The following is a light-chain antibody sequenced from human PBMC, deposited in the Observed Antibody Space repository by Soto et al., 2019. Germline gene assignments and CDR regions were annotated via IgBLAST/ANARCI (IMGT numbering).Light chain of an antibody. CDR3: LQDYNYPWT. CDR1: QGIGTD. CDR2: AAS. Sequence: AIQMTQSPSSLSASVGDRVTITCRASQGIGTDLGWYQQKPGKAPKLLIYAASSLQRGVPSRFSGSGSGTEFTLTISSLQPEDFATYYCLQDYNYPWTFGQGTKVEIK. V-gene: IGKV1-6*01. J-gene: IGKJ1*01.